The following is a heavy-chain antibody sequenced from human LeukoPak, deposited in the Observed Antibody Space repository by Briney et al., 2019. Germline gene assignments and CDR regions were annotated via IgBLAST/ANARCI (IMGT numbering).Heavy chain of an antibody. CDR1: GYTFTSYD. CDR2: MSPNSGDT. D-gene: IGHD7-27*01. V-gene: IGHV1-8*01. J-gene: IGHJ4*02. Sequence: ASVKVSCKASGYTFTSYDFNWVRQAAGQRAEWMGWMSPNSGDTGYAQKFQDRVTMTRNTSISTAYMELSSLRSDDTAVYYCARGPPNWGYDYWGPGTLVTVSS. CDR3: ARGPPNWGYDY.